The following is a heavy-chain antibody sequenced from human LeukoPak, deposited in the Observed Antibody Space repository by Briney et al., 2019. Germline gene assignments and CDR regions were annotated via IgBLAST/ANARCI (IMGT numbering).Heavy chain of an antibody. CDR2: FYHSGNT. D-gene: IGHD6-6*01. J-gene: IGHJ3*02. V-gene: IGHV4-38-2*02. Sequence: SETLSLTCTVSGYSISSGYYWGWIRQPPGKGLEWIGSFYHSGNTYYNPSLKSRVTISVDTSKNQFSLKLSSVTAADTAVYYCGRVRAGSSSPSVRDAFDIWGQGTMVTVSS. CDR3: GRVRAGSSSPSVRDAFDI. CDR1: GYSISSGYY.